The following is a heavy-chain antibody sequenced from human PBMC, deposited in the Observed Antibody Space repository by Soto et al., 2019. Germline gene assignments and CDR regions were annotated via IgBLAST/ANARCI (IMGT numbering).Heavy chain of an antibody. D-gene: IGHD2-21*02. Sequence: PGGSLRLSCAASGFTFSSYWMSWVRQAPGKGLEWVANIKQDGSEKYYVDSVKGRFTISRDNAKNSLYLQMNSLRSEDTAVYYCARDSTPRPYCGGDCYPYYLDYWGQGTLVTVSS. V-gene: IGHV3-7*03. CDR3: ARDSTPRPYCGGDCYPYYLDY. CDR1: GFTFSSYW. CDR2: IKQDGSEK. J-gene: IGHJ4*02.